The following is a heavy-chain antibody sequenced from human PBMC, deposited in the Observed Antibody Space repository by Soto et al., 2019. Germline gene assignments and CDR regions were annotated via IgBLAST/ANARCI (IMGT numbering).Heavy chain of an antibody. CDR2: IYYSGST. CDR1: GGSISSSSYY. D-gene: IGHD4-17*01. Sequence: QLQLQESGPGLVKPSETLSLTCTVSGGSISSSSYYWGWIRQPPGKGLEWIGSIYYSGSTYYNPSLKSRVNMSVDTCKNQFSRKLSSVTAADTAVYYCARRGTTVTHCYFVLWGRCTLVTVSS. J-gene: IGHJ2*01. CDR3: ARRGTTVTHCYFVL. V-gene: IGHV4-39*01.